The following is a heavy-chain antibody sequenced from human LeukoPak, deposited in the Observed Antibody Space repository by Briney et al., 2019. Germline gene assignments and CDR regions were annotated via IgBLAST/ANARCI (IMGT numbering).Heavy chain of an antibody. V-gene: IGHV4-38-2*02. Sequence: SETLSLTCTVSGYSIAHGFFWAWIRQPPGGGLEWIGSLYHSGTTYYNTSLKSRISTSVDTSKNQFSLKLRLVTAADTAVYYCARVEVPRDINDWYFDLWGRGTLVTVSS. CDR1: GYSIAHGFF. CDR2: LYHSGTT. CDR3: ARVEVPRDINDWYFDL. D-gene: IGHD2-15*01. J-gene: IGHJ2*01.